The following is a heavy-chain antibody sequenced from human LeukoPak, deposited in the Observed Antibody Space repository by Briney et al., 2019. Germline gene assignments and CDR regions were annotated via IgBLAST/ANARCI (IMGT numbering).Heavy chain of an antibody. V-gene: IGHV3-33*02. Sequence: PGGSLRLSCTASRFTFIRYVMHSVRQAPGKGLERVAVIWYDGSNQQYADSAKGRFTISRDNSGNTVFMQMNSLRPEDTAVYYCAKGDSYAPFEHWGLGTLVTVSS. J-gene: IGHJ4*02. D-gene: IGHD3-16*01. CDR3: AKGDSYAPFEH. CDR1: RFTFIRYV. CDR2: IWYDGSNQ.